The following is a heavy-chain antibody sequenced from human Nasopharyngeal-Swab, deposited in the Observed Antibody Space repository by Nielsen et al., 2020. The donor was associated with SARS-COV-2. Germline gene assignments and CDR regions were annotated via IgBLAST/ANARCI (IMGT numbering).Heavy chain of an antibody. D-gene: IGHD1-26*01. CDR2: IYYSGST. J-gene: IGHJ6*02. Sequence: RQAPGKGLEWIGSIYYSGSTYYNPSLKSRVTISVDTSKNQFSLKLSSVTAADTAVYYCASQGSGSYYLLYYYYGMDVWGQGTTVTVS. CDR3: ASQGSGSYYLLYYYYGMDV. V-gene: IGHV4-39*01.